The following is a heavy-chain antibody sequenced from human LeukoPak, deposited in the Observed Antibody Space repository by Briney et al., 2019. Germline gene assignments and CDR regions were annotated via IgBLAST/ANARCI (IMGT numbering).Heavy chain of an antibody. CDR3: ATYSGTYRDY. J-gene: IGHJ4*02. Sequence: PGGSLRLSCAASGFTFRNSAMSWVRQAPGKGLEWVSTISGSGVGTYYADSVKGRFTISRDNFKNTLYLQMNSLRAEDTAVYYCATYSGTYRDYWGQGTLVTVSS. CDR2: ISGSGVGT. D-gene: IGHD1-26*01. V-gene: IGHV3-23*01. CDR1: GFTFRNSA.